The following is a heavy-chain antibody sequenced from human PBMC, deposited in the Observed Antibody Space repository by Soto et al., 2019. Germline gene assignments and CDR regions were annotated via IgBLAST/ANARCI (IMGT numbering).Heavy chain of an antibody. CDR3: AHRGGGIVDWYFDL. CDR1: GSSLGTYGVG. Sequence: QITLNESGPTLVKPTQTLTLTCTFSGSSLGTYGVGVGWFRQPPGKALEWLALIYWDDDKRYSPSLKSRLTITKDTSKRQVFLTLTNMDPVDTATYYCAHRGGGIVDWYFDLWGRGTPVIVSS. CDR2: IYWDDDK. J-gene: IGHJ2*01. D-gene: IGHD1-26*01. V-gene: IGHV2-5*02.